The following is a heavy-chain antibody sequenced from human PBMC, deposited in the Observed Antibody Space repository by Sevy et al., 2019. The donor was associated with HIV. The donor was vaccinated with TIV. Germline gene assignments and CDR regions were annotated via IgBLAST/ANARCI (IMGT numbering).Heavy chain of an antibody. Sequence: GESLKISCKGSGYSFTSYWISWVRQMPGKGQEWMGRIDPSDSYTNYSPSFQGHVTISADKSISTAYLQWSSLKASDTAMYYCARGPPATMTYENWFDPWGQGTLVTVSS. J-gene: IGHJ5*02. CDR2: IDPSDSYT. CDR1: GYSFTSYW. V-gene: IGHV5-10-1*01. D-gene: IGHD2-2*01. CDR3: ARGPPATMTYENWFDP.